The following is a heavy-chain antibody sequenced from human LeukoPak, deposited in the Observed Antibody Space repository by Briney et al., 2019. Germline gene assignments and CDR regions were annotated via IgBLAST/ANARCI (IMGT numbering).Heavy chain of an antibody. V-gene: IGHV3-11*04. D-gene: IGHD5-24*01. CDR1: GFTFSDYY. CDR3: ARQNWEEMATITDY. CDR2: ISSSGSTI. Sequence: GGSLRLSCAASGFTFSDYYMSWIRQAPGKGLEWVSYISSSGSTIYYADSVKGRFTISRDNAKNSLYLQMNSLRAEDTAVYYCARQNWEEMATITDYWGQGTLVTVSP. J-gene: IGHJ4*02.